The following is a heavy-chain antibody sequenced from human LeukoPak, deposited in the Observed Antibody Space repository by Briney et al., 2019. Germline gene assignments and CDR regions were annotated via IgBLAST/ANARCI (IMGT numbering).Heavy chain of an antibody. CDR2: ISGSGGST. CDR3: AKAMSYYYYYYGMDV. D-gene: IGHD5/OR15-5a*01. J-gene: IGHJ6*02. CDR1: GFTFSSYA. Sequence: GGSLRLPCAASGFTFSSYAMSWVRQAPGKGLEWVSAISGSGGSTYYADSVKGRFTISRDNSKNTLYLQMNSLRAEDTAVYYCAKAMSYYYYYYGMDVWGQGTTVTVSS. V-gene: IGHV3-23*01.